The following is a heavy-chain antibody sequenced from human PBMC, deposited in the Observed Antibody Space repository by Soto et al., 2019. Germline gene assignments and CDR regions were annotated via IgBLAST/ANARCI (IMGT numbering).Heavy chain of an antibody. D-gene: IGHD2-2*02. CDR3: AKDHHPTIPGAPDY. CDR1: GFTFSTYA. V-gene: IGHV3-23*01. Sequence: PGGSLRLSCAASGFTFSTYAMAWIRQAPGKGLEWVSGISDNGGRTYYAASVKGRFTISRDNSKNTLYLQMNSLRPEDTAIYYCAKDHHPTIPGAPDYWGQAPLVTVPS. J-gene: IGHJ4*02. CDR2: ISDNGGRT.